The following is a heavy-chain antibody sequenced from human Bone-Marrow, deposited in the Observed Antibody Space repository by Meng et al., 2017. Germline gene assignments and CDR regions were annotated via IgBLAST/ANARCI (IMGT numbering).Heavy chain of an antibody. D-gene: IGHD6-6*01. V-gene: IGHV3-21*04. CDR1: GFTFSSYS. Sequence: GESLKISCAASGFTFSSYSMNWVRQAPGKGLEWVSSISSSSSYIYYADSVKGRFTISRDNAKNSLYLQMNSLRAEDTALYYCAKDIKEIGRSSYSTPGFDYWGQGTLVTVSS. CDR2: ISSSSSYI. CDR3: AKDIKEIGRSSYSTPGFDY. J-gene: IGHJ4*02.